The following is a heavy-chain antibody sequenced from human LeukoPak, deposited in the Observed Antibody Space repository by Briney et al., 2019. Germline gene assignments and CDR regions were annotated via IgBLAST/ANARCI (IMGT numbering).Heavy chain of an antibody. CDR3: ARAPSGITQKGFDY. V-gene: IGHV4-34*01. D-gene: IGHD1-20*01. CDR2: INHSGST. J-gene: IGHJ4*02. CDR1: GGSFSGYY. Sequence: PSETLSLTCAVYGGSFSGYYWSWIRQPPGKGLEWIGEINHSGSTNYNPSLKSRVTISVDTSKNQFSLKLSSVTAADTAVYYCARAPSGITQKGFDYWGQGTLVTVSS.